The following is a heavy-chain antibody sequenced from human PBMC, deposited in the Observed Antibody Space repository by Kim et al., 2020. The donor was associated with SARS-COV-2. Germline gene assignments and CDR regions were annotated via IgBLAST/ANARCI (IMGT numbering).Heavy chain of an antibody. J-gene: IGHJ4*02. V-gene: IGHV1-2*02. D-gene: IGHD3-10*01. CDR3: ARGELLWFGELFVDY. Sequence: KFQGRVTMTRDTSISTAYMEMSRLRSDDTAVYYCARGELLWFGELFVDYWGQGTLVTVSS.